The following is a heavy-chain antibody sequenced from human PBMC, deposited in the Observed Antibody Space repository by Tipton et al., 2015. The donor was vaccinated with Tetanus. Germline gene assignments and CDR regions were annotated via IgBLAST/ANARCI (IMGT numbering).Heavy chain of an antibody. CDR3: ARGPLENEGYFDS. CDR2: IYSSGGA. D-gene: IGHD1-1*01. Sequence: TLSLTCTVSGGSVSSGNYYWSWIRQPPGKELEWIGHIYSSGGARYNPSLKSRTTMSVDRSKSQFSLEVTSVTAADTAVYFCARGPLENEGYFDSWGQGILVTVTA. CDR1: GGSVSSGNYY. J-gene: IGHJ4*02. V-gene: IGHV4-61*01.